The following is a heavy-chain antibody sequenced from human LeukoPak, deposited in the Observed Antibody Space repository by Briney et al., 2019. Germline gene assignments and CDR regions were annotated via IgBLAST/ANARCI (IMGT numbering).Heavy chain of an antibody. CDR2: ISYDGSNK. CDR3: AKEPGLSYYYFDY. Sequence: PGGSLRLSCAASGFTFSSYGMPWVRQAPGKGLEWVAVISYDGSNKYYADSVKGRFTSSRDNSKNTLYLQMNSLRAEDTAVYYCAKEPGLSYYYFDYWGQGTLVTVSS. CDR1: GFTFSSYG. J-gene: IGHJ4*02. D-gene: IGHD3-10*01. V-gene: IGHV3-30*18.